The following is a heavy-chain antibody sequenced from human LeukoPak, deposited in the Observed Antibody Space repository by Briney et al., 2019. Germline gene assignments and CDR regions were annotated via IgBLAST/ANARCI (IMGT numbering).Heavy chain of an antibody. CDR3: ATWNVYCSGGSCRDY. V-gene: IGHV3-21*04. J-gene: IGHJ4*02. Sequence: GGSLRLSCAASGFTFGTYAMNWVRQAPGKGLEWVSSISRSGRDIYYADSVRGRFTISRDNARDSLYLQMNSLRVEDTAVYYCATWNVYCSGGSCRDYWGQGTLVTVSS. D-gene: IGHD2-15*01. CDR1: GFTFGTYA. CDR2: ISRSGRDI.